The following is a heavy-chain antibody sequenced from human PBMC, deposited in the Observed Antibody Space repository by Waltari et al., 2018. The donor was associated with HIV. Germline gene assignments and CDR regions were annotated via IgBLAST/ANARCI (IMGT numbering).Heavy chain of an antibody. CDR3: ARGLYSSSPYSP. V-gene: IGHV4-38-2*01. CDR2: VYHGVST. Sequence: QVQLRESGPGLVKPAETLSLNCDVSSYYISGNYYWGWIRQPPGKGLEWIGSVYHGVSTSYTPSLKSRVTISVDTSKNSFSLRLTYVTAADTAVYYCARGLYSSSPYSPWGQGILITVSP. CDR1: SYYISGNYY. J-gene: IGHJ5*01. D-gene: IGHD6-6*01.